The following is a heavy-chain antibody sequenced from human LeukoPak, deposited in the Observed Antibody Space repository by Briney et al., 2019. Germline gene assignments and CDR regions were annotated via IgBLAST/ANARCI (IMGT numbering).Heavy chain of an antibody. CDR2: ISGDGGST. Sequence: PGGSLRLSCAASGFTFDDYAMHWVRHAPGKGLEWVSLISGDGGSTYYADSVKGRFTISRDNSKNSLYLQMNSLRTEDTALYYCAKDIAGIAVAGTPLQYWGQGTLVTVSS. J-gene: IGHJ4*02. CDR3: AKDIAGIAVAGTPLQY. V-gene: IGHV3-43*02. CDR1: GFTFDDYA. D-gene: IGHD6-19*01.